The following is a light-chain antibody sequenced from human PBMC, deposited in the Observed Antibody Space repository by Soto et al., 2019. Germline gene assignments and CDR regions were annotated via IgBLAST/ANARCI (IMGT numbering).Light chain of an antibody. CDR2: DVS. CDR1: SSDVGGCNY. V-gene: IGLV2-14*01. Sequence: QSVLTQPASVSGSPGQSITISCTGTSSDVGGCNYVSWYRQHPGRAPKLMIYDVSNRPSGVSNRFSGSKSGNTASLTISGLQAEDEADYYCSSYTRSSTYVFGTGTKLTVL. CDR3: SSYTRSSTYV. J-gene: IGLJ1*01.